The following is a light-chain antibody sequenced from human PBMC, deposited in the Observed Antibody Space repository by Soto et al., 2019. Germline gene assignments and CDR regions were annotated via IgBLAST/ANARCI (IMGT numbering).Light chain of an antibody. V-gene: IGKV1-33*01. CDR2: DAS. CDR3: QQYDNLPT. J-gene: IGKJ3*01. CDR1: QDISNY. Sequence: DIPMTQSPSSLSASVGDRVTITCQSSQDISNYLNWYQQKPGKAPKLLIYDASNLETGVPSRFSGSGSGTDFTFTISSLQPEDIGTYYCQQYDNLPTFGPRTKVHIK.